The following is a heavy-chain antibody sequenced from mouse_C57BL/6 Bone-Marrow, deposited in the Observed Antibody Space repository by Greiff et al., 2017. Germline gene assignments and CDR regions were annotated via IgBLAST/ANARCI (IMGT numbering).Heavy chain of an antibody. J-gene: IGHJ3*01. D-gene: IGHD1-1*01. Sequence: VQLQQPGAELVMPGASVKLSCKASGYTFTSYWMHWVKQRPGQGLEWIGEIDPSDSYTNYNQKFKGQSTLTVDKSSSTAYMQLSSLTAEDSAVYYCARDGSSYVWFAYWGQGTLVTVSA. CDR1: GYTFTSYW. V-gene: IGHV1-69*01. CDR3: ARDGSSYVWFAY. CDR2: IDPSDSYT.